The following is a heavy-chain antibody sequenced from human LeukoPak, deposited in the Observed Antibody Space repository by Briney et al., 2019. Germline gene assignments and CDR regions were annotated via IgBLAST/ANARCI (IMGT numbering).Heavy chain of an antibody. V-gene: IGHV1-69*13. D-gene: IGHD2-2*02. J-gene: IGHJ4*02. Sequence: SVKVSCKASGGTFSSYAISWVRQAPGQGLGWMGGIIPIFGTANYAQKFQGRVTITADESTSTAYMELSSLRSEDTAVYYCARGYCSSTSCYTVDYWGQGTLVTVSS. CDR2: IIPIFGTA. CDR1: GGTFSSYA. CDR3: ARGYCSSTSCYTVDY.